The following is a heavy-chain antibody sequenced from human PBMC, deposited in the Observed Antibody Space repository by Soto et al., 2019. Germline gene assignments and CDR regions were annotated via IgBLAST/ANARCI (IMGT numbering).Heavy chain of an antibody. D-gene: IGHD3-3*01. V-gene: IGHV3-7*01. Sequence: PGGSLRLSCGASGFTFRSYWMSWVRQAPGKGLEWVANINQDGSEKYYVDSVKGRFTNSRDNAENSVYLQMNTLRAEDTAVYYCARDRYSYYDFWSGSLPYYYYGMDVWGQGTTVTVSS. J-gene: IGHJ6*02. CDR2: INQDGSEK. CDR1: GFTFRSYW. CDR3: ARDRYSYYDFWSGSLPYYYYGMDV.